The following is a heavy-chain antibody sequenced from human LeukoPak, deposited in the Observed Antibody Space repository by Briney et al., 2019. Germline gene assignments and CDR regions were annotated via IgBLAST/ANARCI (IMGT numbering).Heavy chain of an antibody. CDR3: AKEGACPILSFDS. Sequence: GGPLLPSSASSGFPFSSYWLNCFRRAPGKEREWLANLNTAGSGKYYVDSVKGRLTISRDNAKNSLYLQMESLAAEDAAVYYCAKEGACPILSFDSWGQGALVTVSS. J-gene: IGHJ5*01. V-gene: IGHV3-7*01. D-gene: IGHD2-2*02. CDR1: GFPFSSYW. CDR2: LNTAGSGK.